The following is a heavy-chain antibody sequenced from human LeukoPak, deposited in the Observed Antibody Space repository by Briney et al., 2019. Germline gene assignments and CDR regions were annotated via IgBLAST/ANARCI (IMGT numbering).Heavy chain of an antibody. CDR1: GGSISSYY. J-gene: IGHJ4*02. D-gene: IGHD3-22*01. CDR2: IYYSGST. CDR3: ARDYYDSSGYYFGFDY. Sequence: SETLSLTCTVSGGSISSYYWSWIRQPPGKGLEWIAYIYYSGSTNYNPSLKSRVTISVDTSKNQFSLKLSSVTAADTAVYYCARDYYDSSGYYFGFDYWGQGTLVTVSS. V-gene: IGHV4-59*01.